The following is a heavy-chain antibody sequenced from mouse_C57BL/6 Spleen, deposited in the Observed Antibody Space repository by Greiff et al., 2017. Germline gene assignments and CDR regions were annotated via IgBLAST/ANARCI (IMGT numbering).Heavy chain of an antibody. CDR3: TREHYYGSRLDD. J-gene: IGHJ2*01. CDR2: ISSGGDYI. CDR1: GFTFSSYA. V-gene: IGHV5-9-1*02. D-gene: IGHD1-1*01. Sequence: EVKLQESGEGLVKPGGSLKLSCAASGFTFSSYAMSWVRQTPEKRLEWVAYISSGGDYIYYADTVKGRFTISRDNARNTLYLQMSSLKSEDTAMYYCTREHYYGSRLDDWGQGTTLTVSS.